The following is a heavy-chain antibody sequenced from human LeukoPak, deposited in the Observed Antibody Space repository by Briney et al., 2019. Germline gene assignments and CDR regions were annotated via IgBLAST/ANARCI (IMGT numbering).Heavy chain of an antibody. CDR1: GGTFSSYA. J-gene: IGHJ4*02. Sequence: SVKVSCKASGGTFSSYAISWVRQAPGQGLEWMGGIIPIFGTANYAQKFQGRVTITTDESTSTAYMELSSLRSEDTAVYYCVSVVAGPIDYWGQGTLVTVSS. D-gene: IGHD6-19*01. V-gene: IGHV1-69*05. CDR3: VSVVAGPIDY. CDR2: IIPIFGTA.